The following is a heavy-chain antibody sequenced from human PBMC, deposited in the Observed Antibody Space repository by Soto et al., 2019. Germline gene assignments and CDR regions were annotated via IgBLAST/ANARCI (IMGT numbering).Heavy chain of an antibody. CDR1: GYSFTDYH. Sequence: ASVKVSCKASGYSFTDYHIHWVRQAPGQGLEWLGRINPKSGGTSTAQKFQGWVTMTRDRSISTVYMELTRLRSDDAAVYFCARGHSTDCSNGVCSFFYNHEMDVWGQGTTVTVSS. CDR3: ARGHSTDCSNGVCSFFYNHEMDV. V-gene: IGHV1-2*04. CDR2: INPKSGGT. D-gene: IGHD2-8*01. J-gene: IGHJ6*02.